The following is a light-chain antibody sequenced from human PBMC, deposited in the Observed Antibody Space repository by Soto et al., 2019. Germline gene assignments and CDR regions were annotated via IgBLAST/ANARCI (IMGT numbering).Light chain of an antibody. CDR3: SSYTSSSTVI. Sequence: QSALTQPASVSGSPGQSITISCTGTSSDIGTYNYVSWYQQHPGKAPKLMIYDVSNRPSGVSNRFSGSKSVNTASLTISGLQAEDEADYYRSSYTSSSTVIFGGGTKLTVL. V-gene: IGLV2-14*03. J-gene: IGLJ2*01. CDR1: SSDIGTYNY. CDR2: DVS.